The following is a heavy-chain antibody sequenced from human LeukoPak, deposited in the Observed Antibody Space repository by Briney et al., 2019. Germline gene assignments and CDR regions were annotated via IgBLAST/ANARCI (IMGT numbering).Heavy chain of an antibody. Sequence: GGSLRLSRAASGFTFSTYDMHWVRQAPGKGLEWVAVISYEGSNKFYADSVKGRFTISRDNSRNTMYLQMNSLRTEDTAVYYCARGRGYCSGGNCYEDYWGQGILVTVSS. CDR1: GFTFSTYD. CDR3: ARGRGYCSGGNCYEDY. V-gene: IGHV3-30*03. J-gene: IGHJ4*02. D-gene: IGHD2-15*01. CDR2: ISYEGSNK.